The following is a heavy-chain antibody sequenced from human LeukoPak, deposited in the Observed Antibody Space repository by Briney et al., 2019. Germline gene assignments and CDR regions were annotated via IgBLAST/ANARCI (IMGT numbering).Heavy chain of an antibody. CDR2: IKQDGSEK. J-gene: IGHJ4*02. D-gene: IGHD6-19*01. CDR1: GFTFSSYW. V-gene: IGHV3-7*01. Sequence: GGSLRLSCAASGFTFSSYWMSWVRQAPGKGLEWVANIKQDGSEKYYVDSVKGRFTISRDNAKNSLYLQMNSLRAEDTAVYYCARERYSSGWRFDYWGQGTLVTASS. CDR3: ARERYSSGWRFDY.